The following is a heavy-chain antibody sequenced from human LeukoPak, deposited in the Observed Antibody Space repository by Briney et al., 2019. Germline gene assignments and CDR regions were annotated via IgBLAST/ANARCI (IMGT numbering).Heavy chain of an antibody. CDR1: GGSISSYY. D-gene: IGHD5-18*01. CDR2: IYYGGNT. J-gene: IGHJ6*03. CDR3: ARDGPQPPHYYYYYMDV. Sequence: SETLSLTCTVSGGSISSYYWSWFRQPPGKGLEWIGYIYYGGNTNYNPSLKSRVTISVDTSKNQFSLRLSSVTAADTAVYYCARDGPQPPHYYYYYMDVWGKGTTVTVSS. V-gene: IGHV4-59*12.